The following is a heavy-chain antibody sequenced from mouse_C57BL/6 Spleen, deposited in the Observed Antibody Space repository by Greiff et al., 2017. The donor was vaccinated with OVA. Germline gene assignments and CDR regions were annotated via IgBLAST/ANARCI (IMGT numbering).Heavy chain of an antibody. CDR3: ARDGLDSSGYGFAY. J-gene: IGHJ3*01. D-gene: IGHD3-2*02. CDR1: GYAFSSSW. V-gene: IGHV1-82*01. CDR2: IYPGDGDT. Sequence: QVQLQQSGPELVKPGASVKISCKASGYAFSSSWMNWVKQRPGKGLEWIGRIYPGDGDTNYNGKFKGKVTLTADKSSSTAYMQLSSLTSEDSAVYFCARDGLDSSGYGFAYWGQGTLVTVSA.